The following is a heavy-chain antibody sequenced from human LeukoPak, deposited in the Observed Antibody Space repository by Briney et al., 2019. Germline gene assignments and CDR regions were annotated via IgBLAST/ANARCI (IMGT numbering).Heavy chain of an antibody. CDR3: ARGFLRSGSPTLDV. J-gene: IGHJ6*04. CDR1: VGSFSGYY. Sequence: SETLSLTCAVYVGSFSGYYWSWIRQPPGKGLEWIGEINHSGSTNYNPSLKSRVTISVDTSKNQFSLKLSSVTAADTAVYYCARGFLRSGSPTLDVWGKGTTVTVSS. CDR2: INHSGST. V-gene: IGHV4-34*01. D-gene: IGHD3-10*01.